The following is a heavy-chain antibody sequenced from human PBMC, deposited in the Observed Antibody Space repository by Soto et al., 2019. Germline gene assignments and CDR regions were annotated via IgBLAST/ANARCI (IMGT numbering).Heavy chain of an antibody. Sequence: ASVKVSCKASGYTFTSYGISWVRQAPGQGLEWMGWISAYNGNTNYAQKLQGRVTMTTDTSTSTAYMELRSLRSDDTAVYYCARDRRITIFGVVIEYNWFDPWGQGTLVTVXS. V-gene: IGHV1-18*01. CDR2: ISAYNGNT. CDR1: GYTFTSYG. CDR3: ARDRRITIFGVVIEYNWFDP. D-gene: IGHD3-3*01. J-gene: IGHJ5*02.